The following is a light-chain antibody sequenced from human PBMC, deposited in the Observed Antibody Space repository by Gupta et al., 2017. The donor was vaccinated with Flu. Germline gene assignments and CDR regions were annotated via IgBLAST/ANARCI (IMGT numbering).Light chain of an antibody. Sequence: QSALTQPPSASGSPAQSVTISCPGTSSDVGGYNYVSWYQQHPGKAPKLMIYDVTKRPSGVPDRFSGSKSGNTASLTVSGLQAEDEADYYCTSYVANNMRVLGGGTKLTVL. J-gene: IGLJ3*02. CDR3: TSYVANNMRV. CDR1: SSDVGGYNY. V-gene: IGLV2-8*01. CDR2: DVT.